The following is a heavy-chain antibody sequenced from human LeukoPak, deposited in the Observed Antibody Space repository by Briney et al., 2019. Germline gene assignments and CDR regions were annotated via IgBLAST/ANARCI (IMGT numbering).Heavy chain of an antibody. V-gene: IGHV3-53*01. Sequence: GGSLRLSFSASGFTVSSNYMSWVPQAPGKGLERVSVIDGGGRTYYAESVKGRFTISRDNSKNRLYLQMNSLRAEDTAVYYCARGPAVGATVRGAVWRQGTLVTVYS. J-gene: IGHJ4*02. CDR3: ARGPAVGATVRGAV. CDR2: IDGGGRT. D-gene: IGHD1-26*01. CDR1: GFTVSSNY.